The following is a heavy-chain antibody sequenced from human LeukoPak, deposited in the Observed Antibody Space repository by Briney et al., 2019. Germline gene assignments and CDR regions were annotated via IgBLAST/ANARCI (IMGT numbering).Heavy chain of an antibody. CDR2: INPNSGGT. D-gene: IGHD2-21*01. CDR1: GYTFTGYY. J-gene: IGHJ4*02. CDR3: ARVKLWASGFYLDY. V-gene: IGHV1-2*02. Sequence: ASVKVSCKASGYTFTGYYMHWVRQAPGQGLEWMGWINPNSGGTNYAQKFQGRVTMTRDTSISTAYMELSRLRSDDTAVYYCARVKLWASGFYLDYWGPGTLVTVSS.